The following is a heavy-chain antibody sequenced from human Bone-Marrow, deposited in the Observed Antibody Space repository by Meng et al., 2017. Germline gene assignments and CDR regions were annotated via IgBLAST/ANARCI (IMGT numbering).Heavy chain of an antibody. CDR3: SGHVDY. CDR2: MKSNVDGGTV. V-gene: IGHV3-15*01. Sequence: VKLVEPGGGFVKPGGSLRLSCAASGFTFSNAWMTWVRQAPGKGLEWIGRMKSNVDGGTVDYAAAVRGRFFISRDDSENTFYLQMNSLKTEDTAVYYCSGHVDYWGHGTLVTVSS. CDR1: GFTFSNAW. J-gene: IGHJ4*01.